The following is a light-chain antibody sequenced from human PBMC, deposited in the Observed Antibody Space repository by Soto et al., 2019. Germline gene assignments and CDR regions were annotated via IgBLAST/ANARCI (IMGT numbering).Light chain of an antibody. CDR3: LESTYLPPGT. CDR1: QSLGFSDGITY. CDR2: KVS. Sequence: DVVLTQSPLSLPVTLGQPASISCRSSQSLGFSDGITYLNWFHQRQGQSPRRLIYKVSQRDCGVPDRLSGSGYLTDSTLIISRVEAEDVWVCYCLESTYLPPGTFGQGTRVEIE. J-gene: IGKJ1*01. V-gene: IGKV2-30*01.